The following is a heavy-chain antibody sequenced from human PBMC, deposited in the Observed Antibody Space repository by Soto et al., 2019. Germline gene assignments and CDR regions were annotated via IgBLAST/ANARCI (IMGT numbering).Heavy chain of an antibody. Sequence: PSETLSLTCSVSGVSVNSNYYYWSWIRQTPGKGLEWVGYIYDNGNTNYNPSLQSRVSISMDKSANKISLRVISVTAADTGVYFCASHKQVWLPLVHWGQGALVTVSS. CDR1: GVSVNSNYYY. V-gene: IGHV4-61*01. D-gene: IGHD5-18*01. CDR2: IYDNGNT. CDR3: ASHKQVWLPLVH. J-gene: IGHJ5*02.